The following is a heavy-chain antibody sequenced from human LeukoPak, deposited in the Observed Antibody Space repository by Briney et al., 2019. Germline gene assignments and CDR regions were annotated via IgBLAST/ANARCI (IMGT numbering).Heavy chain of an antibody. CDR1: GYTLTELS. Sequence: ASVKVSCKVSGYTLTELSMHWVRQAPGKGLEWMGGFDPEDGETIYAQKFQGRVTMTEDTSTDTAYMELSSLRSEDTAVYYCARDPPSDYGDPTYYFDYWGQGTLVTVSS. V-gene: IGHV1-24*01. D-gene: IGHD4-17*01. J-gene: IGHJ4*02. CDR3: ARDPPSDYGDPTYYFDY. CDR2: FDPEDGET.